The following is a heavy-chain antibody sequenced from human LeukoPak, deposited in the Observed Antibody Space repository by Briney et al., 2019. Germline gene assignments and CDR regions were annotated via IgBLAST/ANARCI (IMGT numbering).Heavy chain of an antibody. J-gene: IGHJ4*02. Sequence: GGSLRLSCAASGFTFSSYWMHWVRQAPGKGLEWVSAISGSGGSTYYADSVKGRFTISRDNSKNTLYLQMNSLRAEDTAVYYCASRLTDYYDSSGYYGRKKIDYWGQGTLVTVSS. D-gene: IGHD3-22*01. V-gene: IGHV3-23*01. CDR3: ASRLTDYYDSSGYYGRKKIDY. CDR1: GFTFSSYW. CDR2: ISGSGGST.